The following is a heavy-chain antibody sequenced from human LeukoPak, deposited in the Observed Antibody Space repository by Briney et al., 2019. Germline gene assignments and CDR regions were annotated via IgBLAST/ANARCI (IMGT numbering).Heavy chain of an antibody. J-gene: IGHJ4*02. D-gene: IGHD2-2*01. CDR1: GYTFTSYD. CDR2: MNPNSGNT. V-gene: IGHV1-8*01. Sequence: ASVKVSCKASGYTFTSYDINWVRQATGQGLEWMGWMNPNSGNTGYGQKFQGRVTMTRNTSISTAYMELSSLRSEDTAVYYCARGVVPAAMFDYWGQGTLVTVSS. CDR3: ARGVVPAAMFDY.